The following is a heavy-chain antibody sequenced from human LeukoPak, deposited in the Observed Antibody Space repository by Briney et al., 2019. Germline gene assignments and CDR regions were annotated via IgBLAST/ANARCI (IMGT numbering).Heavy chain of an antibody. D-gene: IGHD2-15*01. CDR2: ISGSGGST. CDR3: ARDGGSSGTGAYYMNV. Sequence: PGGSVRLSCAASGFTFSSYGMSWVRQAPGKGLEWVSAISGSGGSTYYADSVKGRFAISRDNAKNSLYLQMNSLRAEDTAVYYCARDGGSSGTGAYYMNVWGKGTTVIVSS. V-gene: IGHV3-23*01. CDR1: GFTFSSYG. J-gene: IGHJ6*03.